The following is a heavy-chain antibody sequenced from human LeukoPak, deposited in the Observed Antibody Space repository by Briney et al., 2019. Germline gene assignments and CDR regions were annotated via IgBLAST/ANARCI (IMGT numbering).Heavy chain of an antibody. CDR1: GYSISSGYY. V-gene: IGHV4-38-2*01. J-gene: IGHJ4*02. CDR3: ARHRRSGYDYSSGWRT. D-gene: IGHD6-19*01. CDR2: IYHSGST. Sequence: SETLSLTCAVSGYSISSGYYWGWIRQPPGKGLEWIGSIYHSGSTYYNPSLKSRVTISVDTSKNQFSLKLSSVTAADTAVYYCARHRRSGYDYSSGWRTWGQGTLVTVSS.